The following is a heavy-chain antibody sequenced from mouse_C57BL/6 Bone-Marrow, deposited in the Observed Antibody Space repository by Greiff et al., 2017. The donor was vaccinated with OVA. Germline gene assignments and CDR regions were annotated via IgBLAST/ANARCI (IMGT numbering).Heavy chain of an antibody. D-gene: IGHD1-1*01. CDR3: ARGTAVEATHYFDY. J-gene: IGHJ2*01. Sequence: QVQLQQPGAELVKPGASVKLSCKASGYTFTSYWMHWVKQRPGQGLEWIGMIHPNSGSTNYNEKFKSKDTLTVDKSSSTAYMQLSSLTSEDSAVYYCARGTAVEATHYFDYWGQGTTLTVSS. CDR1: GYTFTSYW. V-gene: IGHV1-64*01. CDR2: IHPNSGST.